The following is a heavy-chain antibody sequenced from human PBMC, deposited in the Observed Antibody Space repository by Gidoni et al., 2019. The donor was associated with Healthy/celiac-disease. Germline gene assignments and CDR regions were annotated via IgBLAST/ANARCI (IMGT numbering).Heavy chain of an antibody. D-gene: IGHD2-21*02. CDR3: ARRAYCGGDCLFDY. CDR2: IYYSGST. J-gene: IGHJ4*02. CDR1: GGSIRSSSYY. V-gene: IGHV4-39*01. Sequence: QLPLQESGPGLVKPSETLSLTCTVSGGSIRSSSYYWGWIRQPPGKGLEWIGSIYYSGSTYYNPSLKSRVTISVDTSKNQFSLKLSSVTAADTAVYYCARRAYCGGDCLFDYWGQGTLVTVSS.